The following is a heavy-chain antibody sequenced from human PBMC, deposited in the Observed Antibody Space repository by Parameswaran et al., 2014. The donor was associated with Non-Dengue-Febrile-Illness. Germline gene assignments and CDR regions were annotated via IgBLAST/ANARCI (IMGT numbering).Heavy chain of an antibody. J-gene: IGHJ5*02. D-gene: IGHD6-19*01. Sequence: VRQAPGKGLEWIGEINHSGSTNYNPSLKSRVTISVDTSKNQFSLKLSSVTAADTAVYYCARGKSRGWYGRWFDPWGQGTLVTVSS. CDR3: ARGKSRGWYGRWFDP. CDR2: INHSGST. V-gene: IGHV4-34*01.